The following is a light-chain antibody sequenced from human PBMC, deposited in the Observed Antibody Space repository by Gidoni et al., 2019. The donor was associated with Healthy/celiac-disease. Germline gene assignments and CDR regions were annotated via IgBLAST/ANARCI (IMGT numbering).Light chain of an antibody. Sequence: SSELPQPPSVAVSPGQTASIPCPGDKLGDKYACWYQQKPGKSPVLGIYQDSKRPSGIPERFSGSNSGNTATLTISGTQAMDEADYYCQAWDSSTAVFGGGTKLTVL. CDR1: KLGDKY. CDR2: QDS. J-gene: IGLJ2*01. CDR3: QAWDSSTAV. V-gene: IGLV3-1*01.